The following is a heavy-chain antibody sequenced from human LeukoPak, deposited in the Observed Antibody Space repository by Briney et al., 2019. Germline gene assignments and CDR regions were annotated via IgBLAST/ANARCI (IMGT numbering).Heavy chain of an antibody. Sequence: SETLSLTCTVSGGSISSYYWSWIRQPAGKGLEWIGRIYTSGSTNYNPSLKSRVTMSVDTSKNQFSLKLSSVTAADTAVYYCARSEKLRFLKRGNFDYWGQGILVTVSS. V-gene: IGHV4-4*07. D-gene: IGHD3-3*01. CDR1: GGSISSYY. CDR2: IYTSGST. J-gene: IGHJ4*02. CDR3: ARSEKLRFLKRGNFDY.